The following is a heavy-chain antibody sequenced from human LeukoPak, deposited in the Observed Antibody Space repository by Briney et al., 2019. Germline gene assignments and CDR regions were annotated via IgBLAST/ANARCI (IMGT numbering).Heavy chain of an antibody. Sequence: SETLSLTCSVSGGSFDSKYWSWIREPPGTGLEWIGYIYTSGSTNFNPSLRSRVAMSIDTSKNQYSLKVYSVTAADTAVYYRANYIRNVHYYMDVWGKGTTVIVSS. CDR2: IYTSGST. J-gene: IGHJ6*03. CDR3: ANYIRNVHYYMDV. D-gene: IGHD1-1*01. CDR1: GGSFDSKY. V-gene: IGHV4-4*09.